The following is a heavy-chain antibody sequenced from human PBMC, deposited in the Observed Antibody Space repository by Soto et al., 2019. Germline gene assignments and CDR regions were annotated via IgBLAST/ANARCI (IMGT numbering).Heavy chain of an antibody. J-gene: IGHJ4*02. V-gene: IGHV1-18*04. D-gene: IGHD6-13*01. Sequence: ASVKVSCKASGYTFTSYGISWVRQAPGQGLVWMGWSSAYNGNTNYAQKLQGRVTMTTDTSTSTAYMELRSLRSDDTAVYYCARDGAAAGYFDYWGQGTLVTVSS. CDR1: GYTFTSYG. CDR3: ARDGAAAGYFDY. CDR2: SSAYNGNT.